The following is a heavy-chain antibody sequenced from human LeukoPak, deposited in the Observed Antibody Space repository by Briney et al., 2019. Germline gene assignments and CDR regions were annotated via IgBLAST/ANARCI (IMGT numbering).Heavy chain of an antibody. CDR1: GYTLAKYW. D-gene: IGHD4-11*01. CDR2: IYPGDSDT. V-gene: IGHV5-51*01. J-gene: IGHJ4*02. Sequence: GESLKISCQASGYTLAKYWIGWVRQMPGKGLEWMGIIYPGDSDTSYGQSFQGQVTISVEKSSNTAYLQWSRLKASDTAMYYCARRFGERLYSNNDAFDSWGQGTLVTVSS. CDR3: ARRFGERLYSNNDAFDS.